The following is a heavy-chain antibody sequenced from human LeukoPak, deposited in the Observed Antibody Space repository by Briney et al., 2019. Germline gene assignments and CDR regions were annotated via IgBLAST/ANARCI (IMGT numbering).Heavy chain of an antibody. CDR3: AKDWDYGSGSYPSDSGMDV. J-gene: IGHJ6*02. Sequence: GGSLRLSCAASGFTFSSYGMHWVRQAPGKGLEWVAVISYDGSNKYYADSVKGRFTISRDNSKNTLYLQMNSLRAEDTAVYYCAKDWDYGSGSYPSDSGMDVWGQGTTVTVPS. CDR2: ISYDGSNK. CDR1: GFTFSSYG. V-gene: IGHV3-30*18. D-gene: IGHD3-10*01.